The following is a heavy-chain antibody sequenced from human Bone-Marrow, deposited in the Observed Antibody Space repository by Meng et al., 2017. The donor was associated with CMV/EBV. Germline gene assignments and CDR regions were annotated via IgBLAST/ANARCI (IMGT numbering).Heavy chain of an antibody. J-gene: IGHJ3*02. CDR1: GFTFSNYW. V-gene: IGHV3-74*01. CDR2: INTDGSDT. Sequence: GESLKISCAASGFTFSNYWMHWVRQAPGKGLVWVSHINTDGSDTNYADSVKGRFTVSRDNAKDTLYLQMNSLRAEDTAVYYCARGGEYQLPDAFDIWGQGTMVTVSS. CDR3: ARGGEYQLPDAFDI. D-gene: IGHD2-2*01.